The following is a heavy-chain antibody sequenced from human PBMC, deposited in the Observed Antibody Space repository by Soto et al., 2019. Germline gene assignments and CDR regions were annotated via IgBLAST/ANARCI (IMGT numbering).Heavy chain of an antibody. CDR2: IYYSGST. D-gene: IGHD3-10*01. Sequence: SETLSLTCTVSGGSISSGGYYWSWIRQHPGKGLEWIGYIYYSGSTYYNPSLKSRVTISVDTSKNQFSLKLSSVTAADTAVYYCARSSSGSYYAQYWGQGALVTVSS. CDR1: GGSISSGGYY. V-gene: IGHV4-31*03. J-gene: IGHJ4*02. CDR3: ARSSSGSYYAQY.